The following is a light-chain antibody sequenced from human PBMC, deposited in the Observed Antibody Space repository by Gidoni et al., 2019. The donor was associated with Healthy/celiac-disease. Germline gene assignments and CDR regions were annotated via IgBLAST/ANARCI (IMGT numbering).Light chain of an antibody. Sequence: EIVMTQSPATLSVSPGERATLSCRASQSVSSNLAWYQQKPGQAPSLLIYGASTRATGIPARFSGSGSGTAFTLPISSLLSEDFAVYYCQQYNNWPPYTFGQGTKLEIK. CDR3: QQYNNWPPYT. V-gene: IGKV3-15*01. CDR2: GAS. CDR1: QSVSSN. J-gene: IGKJ2*01.